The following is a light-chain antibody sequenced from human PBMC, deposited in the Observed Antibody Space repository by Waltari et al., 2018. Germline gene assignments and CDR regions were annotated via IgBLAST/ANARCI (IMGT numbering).Light chain of an antibody. CDR2: LVS. V-gene: IGKV2-40*01. CDR3: MQALRSPSS. Sequence: DIVMTQTPLSLPVTLGEPASISCRSSQSLVYSDGKTYLDWYLQKPGQSPQLLMYLVSNRASGVPDKFSGSGSGTDFTLKISRVEAEDVGVYYCMQALRSPSSFGQGTKVEIK. J-gene: IGKJ2*03. CDR1: QSLVYSDGKTY.